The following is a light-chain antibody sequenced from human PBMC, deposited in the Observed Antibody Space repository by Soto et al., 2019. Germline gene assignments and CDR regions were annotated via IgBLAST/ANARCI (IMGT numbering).Light chain of an antibody. CDR1: QSVSSSY. Sequence: RVLTQSPGTLSLSPGERATLSCRASQSVSSSYLAWYQQKPGQAPRLLIYGASSRATGIPDRFSGSGSGTDFTLTIRRLEPEDFAVYYCQQYGSSPPITFGQGTRLEIK. CDR2: GAS. V-gene: IGKV3-20*01. CDR3: QQYGSSPPIT. J-gene: IGKJ5*01.